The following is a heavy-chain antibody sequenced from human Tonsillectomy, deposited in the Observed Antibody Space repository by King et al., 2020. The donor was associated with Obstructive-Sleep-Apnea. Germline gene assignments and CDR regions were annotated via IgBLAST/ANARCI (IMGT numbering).Heavy chain of an antibody. D-gene: IGHD5-18*01. J-gene: IGHJ6*02. CDR2: INHSGST. CDR1: GVSFSGYY. CDR3: ARGEIQLWLSPYGMDV. V-gene: IGHV4-34*01. Sequence: VQLQQWGAGLLKPSETLSLTCAVYGVSFSGYYWSWIRQPPGKGLEWIGEINHSGSTNYNPSLKSRVTISVDTSKNQFSLKLSSVTAADTAVYYCARGEIQLWLSPYGMDVWGQGTTVTVSS.